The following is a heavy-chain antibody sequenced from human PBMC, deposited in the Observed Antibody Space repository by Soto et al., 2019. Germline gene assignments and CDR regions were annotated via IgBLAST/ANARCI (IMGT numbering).Heavy chain of an antibody. CDR1: GFTFSSYS. Sequence: NPGGSLRLSCAASGFTFSSYSMNWVRQAPGKGLEWVSSISSSSSYIYYADSVKGRFTISRDNAKNSLYLQMNSLRAEDTAVYYCARVNYYDSSGPGFEDPNYGMDVWGQGTTVTVSS. CDR3: ARVNYYDSSGPGFEDPNYGMDV. J-gene: IGHJ6*02. D-gene: IGHD3-22*01. V-gene: IGHV3-21*01. CDR2: ISSSSSYI.